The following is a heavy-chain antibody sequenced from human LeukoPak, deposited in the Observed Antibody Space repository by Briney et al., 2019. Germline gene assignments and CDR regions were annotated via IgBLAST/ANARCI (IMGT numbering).Heavy chain of an antibody. J-gene: IGHJ6*02. CDR1: GGTFSSYA. D-gene: IGHD2-2*01. Sequence: SVKVSCKASGGTFSSYAISWVRQAPGQGLEWMGGIIPIFGTANYAQKFQDRVTITADESTSTAYMELSSLRSEDTAVYYCARPVVVPAAAKTYYYGMDVWGQGTTVTVSS. CDR2: IIPIFGTA. V-gene: IGHV1-69*13. CDR3: ARPVVVPAAAKTYYYGMDV.